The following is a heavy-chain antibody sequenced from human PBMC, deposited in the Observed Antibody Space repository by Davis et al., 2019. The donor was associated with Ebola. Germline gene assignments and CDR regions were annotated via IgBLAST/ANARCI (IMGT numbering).Heavy chain of an antibody. J-gene: IGHJ3*02. CDR3: ARVKDIVVVPAAYAFDI. Sequence: GESLKISCAASGFTFSSYSMNWVRQAPGKGLEWVSYISSSSSTIYYADSVKGRFTISRDNAKNSLYLQMNSLRDEDTAVYYCARVKDIVVVPAAYAFDIWGQGTMVTVSS. D-gene: IGHD2-2*01. CDR2: ISSSSSTI. V-gene: IGHV3-48*02. CDR1: GFTFSSYS.